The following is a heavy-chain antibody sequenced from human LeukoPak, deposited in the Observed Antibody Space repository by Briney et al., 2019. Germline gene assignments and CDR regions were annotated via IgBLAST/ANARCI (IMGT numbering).Heavy chain of an antibody. CDR2: ISWDGGHT. Sequence: GGSLRLSCAASGFSFDAYAMHWVRQAPGKGLEWVSVISWDGGHTYYADSVKGRFTVSRDNSKNSLFLQMRSLRIEDTGFYYCSKGKAAGGPAHPIYYYGMDVWGQGTTVTVSS. J-gene: IGHJ6*02. D-gene: IGHD6-13*01. CDR1: GFSFDAYA. CDR3: SKGKAAGGPAHPIYYYGMDV. V-gene: IGHV3-43D*03.